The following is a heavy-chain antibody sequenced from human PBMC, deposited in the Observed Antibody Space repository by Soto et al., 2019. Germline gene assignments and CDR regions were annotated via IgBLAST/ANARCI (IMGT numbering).Heavy chain of an antibody. CDR1: GGSISNSNYY. CDR2: IYYTGIT. CDR3: ARHSLERENYYLWALDL. D-gene: IGHD1-26*01. Sequence: QLQLQESGPGLVKPSETLSLTCTVSGGSISNSNYYWAWIRQSPGKGLEWIGSIYYTGITQYNPSLKRRVSISVDASKNQFSLRVTSVTAADTALFYCARHSLERENYYLWALDLWGQGTRVTVSS. J-gene: IGHJ5*02. V-gene: IGHV4-39*01.